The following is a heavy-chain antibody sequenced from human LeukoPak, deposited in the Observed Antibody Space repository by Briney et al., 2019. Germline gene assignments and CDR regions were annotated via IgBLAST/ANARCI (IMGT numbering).Heavy chain of an antibody. V-gene: IGHV3-30-3*01. CDR2: ISYDGSNK. J-gene: IGHJ3*02. CDR3: ARDRGGSYVWAFDI. Sequence: GGSLRLSCAASGFTFSSYAMHWVRQAPGKGLEWVAVISYDGSNKYYADSVTGRFTISRDNSKNTLYLQMNSLRAEDTAVYYCARDRGGSYVWAFDIWGQGTMVTVSS. D-gene: IGHD1-26*01. CDR1: GFTFSSYA.